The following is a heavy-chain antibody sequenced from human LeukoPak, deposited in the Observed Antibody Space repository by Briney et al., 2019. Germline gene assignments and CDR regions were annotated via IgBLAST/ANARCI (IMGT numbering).Heavy chain of an antibody. CDR1: GGSISSGSYY. CDR2: IYSSGST. D-gene: IGHD6-19*01. Sequence: SQTLSLTCTVSGGSISSGSYYWSWIRQPAGKGLEWIGRIYSSGSTYYNPSLKSRVTISVDTSKNQFSLKLSSVTAADTAVYYCARVLAVAGLDYWGQGTLVTVSS. V-gene: IGHV4-61*02. CDR3: ARVLAVAGLDY. J-gene: IGHJ4*02.